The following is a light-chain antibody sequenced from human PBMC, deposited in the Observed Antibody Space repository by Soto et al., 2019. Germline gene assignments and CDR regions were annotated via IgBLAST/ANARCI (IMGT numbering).Light chain of an antibody. Sequence: QSVLTQPPSVSGAPGQRVTISCTGTSSNIGAGFDVHWYQQIPGTAPKLLIFGNTNRPSGVPERFSGARSGASASLAISAPQPDDEAIYYCQSYENSLNTILFGGGTKVTVL. CDR1: SSNIGAGFD. CDR3: QSYENSLNTIL. V-gene: IGLV1-40*01. J-gene: IGLJ2*01. CDR2: GNT.